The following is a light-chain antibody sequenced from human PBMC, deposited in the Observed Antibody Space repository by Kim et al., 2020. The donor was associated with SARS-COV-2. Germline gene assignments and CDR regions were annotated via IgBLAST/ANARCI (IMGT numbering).Light chain of an antibody. J-gene: IGKJ1*01. V-gene: IGKV3-20*01. CDR3: QQYGGSPWT. CDR2: GAS. Sequence: PGERATLSCTASQTISGNYLAWYQQTPGQAPRVLIHGASSKATGIPDRFSGSGSGTDFTLTISRLEPEDFAVYYCQQYGGSPWTFGHGTKVDIK. CDR1: QTISGNY.